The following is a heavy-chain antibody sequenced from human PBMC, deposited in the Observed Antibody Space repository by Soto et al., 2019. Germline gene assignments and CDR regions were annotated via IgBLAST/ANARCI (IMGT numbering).Heavy chain of an antibody. V-gene: IGHV3-21*01. CDR3: ARGYSSGAH. CDR1: GFTFSSYT. CDR2: ISSSSSYI. Sequence: EVQLVESGGGLVKPGGSLRLSCAASGFTFSSYTMNWVRQAPGKGLEWVSSISSSSSYIYYADSVKGRLTISRDNAKNTQYLLMNSRRAEDTAAYYCARGYSSGAHWGQGTLVTVSS. D-gene: IGHD6-19*01. J-gene: IGHJ4*02.